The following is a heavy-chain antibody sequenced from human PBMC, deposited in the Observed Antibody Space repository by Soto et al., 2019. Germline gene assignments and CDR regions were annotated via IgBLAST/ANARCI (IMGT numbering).Heavy chain of an antibody. CDR2: IYYSGST. J-gene: IGHJ6*02. V-gene: IGHV4-31*03. CDR1: GGPISSGGYY. CDR3: ARGGGLWLQFYYYYGMDV. D-gene: IGHD5-12*01. Sequence: TLSLTCTVSGGPISSGGYYWSWIRQHPGKGLEWIGYIYYSGSTYYNPSLKSRVTISVDTSKNQFSLKLSSVTAADTAVYYCARGGGLWLQFYYYYGMDVWGQGTTVTVSS.